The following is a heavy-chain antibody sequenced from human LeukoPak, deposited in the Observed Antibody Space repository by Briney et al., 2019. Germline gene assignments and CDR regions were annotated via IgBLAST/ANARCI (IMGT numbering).Heavy chain of an antibody. CDR1: GYTFTGNY. Sequence: ASVKVSCKASGYTFTGNYMHWLRQAPGQGLEWMGWINPNSGGTNYAQKFQGRVTMTRDTSISTAYMELSRLRSDDTAVYYCARSYYYGSGSIYYYYMDVWGKGTTVTVSS. D-gene: IGHD3-10*01. CDR2: INPNSGGT. V-gene: IGHV1-2*02. CDR3: ARSYYYGSGSIYYYYMDV. J-gene: IGHJ6*03.